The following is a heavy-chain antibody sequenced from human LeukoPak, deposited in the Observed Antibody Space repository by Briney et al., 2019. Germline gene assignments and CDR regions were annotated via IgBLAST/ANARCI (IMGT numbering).Heavy chain of an antibody. Sequence: PSETLSLTCTVYGGSFSGYYWSWIRQPPGKGLEWIGEINHSGSTNYNPSLKSRVTISVDTSKNQFSLKLSSVAAADTAVYYCARRRFGELLGAFDIWGQGTMVTVSS. J-gene: IGHJ3*02. V-gene: IGHV4-34*01. D-gene: IGHD3-10*01. CDR1: GGSFSGYY. CDR2: INHSGST. CDR3: ARRRFGELLGAFDI.